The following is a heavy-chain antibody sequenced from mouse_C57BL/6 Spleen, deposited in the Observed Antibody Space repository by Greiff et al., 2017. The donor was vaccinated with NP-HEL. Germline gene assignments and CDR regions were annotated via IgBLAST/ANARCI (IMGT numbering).Heavy chain of an antibody. Sequence: VQLQQPGAELVKPGASVKMSCKASGYTFTSYWITWVKQRPGQGLEWIGDIYPGSGSTNYNEKFKSKATLTVDTSSSTAYMQLSSLTSEDSAVYYCARVYYDYDSSSYYFDYWGQGTTLTVSS. CDR3: ARVYYDYDSSSYYFDY. V-gene: IGHV1-55*01. CDR2: IYPGSGST. CDR1: GYTFTSYW. D-gene: IGHD2-4*01. J-gene: IGHJ2*01.